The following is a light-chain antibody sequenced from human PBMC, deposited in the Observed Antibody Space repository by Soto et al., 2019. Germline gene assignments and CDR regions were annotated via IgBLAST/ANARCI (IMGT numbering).Light chain of an antibody. J-gene: IGKJ4*01. Sequence: EVVMTQSPALLSVSPGERVTLSCRASQSVNNNLAWYQQQPGQAPRLLIYDTSSRATGVPARFSGSGSGTEFTLTISSLKAEDFVVYYCQQYNGRPPLTFGGGTKVEI. V-gene: IGKV3-15*01. CDR1: QSVNNN. CDR2: DTS. CDR3: QQYNGRPPLT.